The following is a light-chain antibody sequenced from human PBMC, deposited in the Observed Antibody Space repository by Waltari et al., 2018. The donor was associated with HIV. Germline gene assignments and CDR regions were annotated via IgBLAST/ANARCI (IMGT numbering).Light chain of an antibody. CDR2: YKSDSDK. CDR1: RCIHVGTYR. CDR3: MIWHSSAWV. J-gene: IGLJ3*02. V-gene: IGLV5-45*01. Sequence: QAVLTQPASLSASPGASASLTCPLRRCIHVGTYRIYWSQQTPGIPPHDLLRYKSDSDKQQGSGVPSRFSGSKDASANAGILLISGLQSEDEADYYCMIWHSSAWVFGGGTKLTVL.